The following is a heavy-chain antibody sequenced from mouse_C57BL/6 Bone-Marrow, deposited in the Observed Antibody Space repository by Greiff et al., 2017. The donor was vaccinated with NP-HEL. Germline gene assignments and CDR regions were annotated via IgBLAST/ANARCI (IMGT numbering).Heavy chain of an antibody. J-gene: IGHJ2*01. CDR3: TRGGYDYDDCDD. V-gene: IGHV1-15*01. CDR2: IDPETGGT. CDR1: GYTFTDYE. Sequence: QVQLQQSGAELVRPGASVTLSCKASGYTFTDYEMHWVKQTPVHGLEWIGAIDPETGGTAYNQKFKGKAILTADKSSSTAYMELRSLTSEDSAVDCCTRGGYDYDDCDDWGQGTTLTGSS. D-gene: IGHD2-4*01.